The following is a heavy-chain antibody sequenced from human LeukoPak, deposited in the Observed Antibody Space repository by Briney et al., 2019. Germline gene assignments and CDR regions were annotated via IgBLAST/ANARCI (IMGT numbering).Heavy chain of an antibody. V-gene: IGHV1-2*02. Sequence: GASVKVSCKASGYTFSGYYIHWVRQAPGQGLEWMGWINPNNGATNYAQKVQGGVSMTRDTSITTFYMEVSSLRSDDTAFYYCARYNWIDVVSALDSWGQGTLVTVSS. CDR2: INPNNGAT. J-gene: IGHJ4*02. CDR1: GYTFSGYY. D-gene: IGHD1-1*01. CDR3: ARYNWIDVVSALDS.